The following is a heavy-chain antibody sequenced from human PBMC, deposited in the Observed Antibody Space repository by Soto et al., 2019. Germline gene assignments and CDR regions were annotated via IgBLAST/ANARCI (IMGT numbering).Heavy chain of an antibody. CDR1: GYTCSTYG. CDR2: IGADNGDT. Sequence: QVQLVQSGAEVKKPGASVKVSCKASGYTCSTYGFSWVRQAPGQGLEWMGWIGADNGDTNYAQNFQGRVTMTTDTSTTPAYMELRRLTSDDTAVYFFARDWKGAEGFDPWGQGTLVTVSS. V-gene: IGHV1-18*01. CDR3: ARDWKGAEGFDP. J-gene: IGHJ5*02. D-gene: IGHD1-1*01.